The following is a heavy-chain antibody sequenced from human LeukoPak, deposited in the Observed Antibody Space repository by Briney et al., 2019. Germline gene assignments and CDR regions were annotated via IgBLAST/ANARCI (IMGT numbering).Heavy chain of an antibody. J-gene: IGHJ6*02. CDR2: IIPIFGTA. CDR1: GGTFSSYA. D-gene: IGHD2-2*02. V-gene: IGHV1-69*13. Sequence: ASVKVYCKASGGTFSSYAISWVRQAPGQGLEWMGGIIPIFGTANYAQKFQGRVTITADESTSTAYMELSSLRSEDTAVYYCAVSRIVVPAAIDQFGYYGMDVWGQGTTVTVSS. CDR3: AVSRIVVPAAIDQFGYYGMDV.